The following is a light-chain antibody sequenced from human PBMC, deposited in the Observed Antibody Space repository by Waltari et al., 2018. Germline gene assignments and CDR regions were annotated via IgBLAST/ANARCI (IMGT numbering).Light chain of an antibody. CDR2: EAS. CDR1: SNDVWTDNL. Sequence: QSALTQPASVSGSPGQSIPIPCTGVSNDVWTDNLVPWYQQYPGKAPKLMIYEASKRPSGVSNRFSGSKSGNTASLTISGLQAEDEADYFCCSYVGSSTSYVFGSGTKVTVL. CDR3: CSYVGSSTSYV. J-gene: IGLJ1*01. V-gene: IGLV2-23*01.